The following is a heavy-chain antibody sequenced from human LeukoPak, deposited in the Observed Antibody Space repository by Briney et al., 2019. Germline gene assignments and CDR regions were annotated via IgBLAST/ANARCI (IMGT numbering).Heavy chain of an antibody. V-gene: IGHV4-34*01. CDR1: GGSFSGYY. D-gene: IGHD6-13*01. J-gene: IGHJ4*02. CDR3: ARGKAAPSY. CDR2: INHSGST. Sequence: SETLSLTCAVYGGSFSGYYWSWIRQPPGKGLEWIGEINHSGSTNYNPSLKSRVTISVDTSKNQLSLKLSSVTAAGTAVYYCARGKAAPSYWGQGTLVTVSS.